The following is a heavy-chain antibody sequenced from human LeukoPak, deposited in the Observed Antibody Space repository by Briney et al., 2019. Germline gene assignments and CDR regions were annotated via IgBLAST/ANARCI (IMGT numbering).Heavy chain of an antibody. V-gene: IGHV4-31*03. D-gene: IGHD4/OR15-4a*01. CDR2: ISYSGTT. CDR3: ARAAWRGTNSRDAFDI. Sequence: SETLSLTCTVSGGSISSGGDYWSWIRQHPGKGLEWIGYISYSGTTYYNPSLKSRITVSLDTSKNQFSLELSSVTAADTAVYFCARAAWRGTNSRDAFDIWGLGTVVTVSS. CDR1: GGSISSGGDY. J-gene: IGHJ3*02.